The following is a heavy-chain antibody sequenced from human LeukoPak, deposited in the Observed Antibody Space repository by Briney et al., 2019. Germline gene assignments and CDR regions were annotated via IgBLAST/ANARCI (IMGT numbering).Heavy chain of an antibody. Sequence: GGSLRLSCAASGFTVSSNYMSWVRQAPGKGLEWVANIKQDGSEKYYVDSVKGRFTISRDNAKNSLYLQMNSLRAEDTAVYYCARDKGFGESKGYWGQGTLVTVSS. D-gene: IGHD3-10*01. J-gene: IGHJ4*02. CDR1: GFTVSSNY. CDR3: ARDKGFGESKGY. V-gene: IGHV3-7*01. CDR2: IKQDGSEK.